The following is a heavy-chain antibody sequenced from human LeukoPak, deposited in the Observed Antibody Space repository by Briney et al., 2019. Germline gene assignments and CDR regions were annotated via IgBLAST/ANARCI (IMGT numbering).Heavy chain of an antibody. Sequence: YADSVKGRFTISRDNSKNTLYLQMNSLRPEDTAVYYCAKGGVDATNAAYDGMDVWGRGTAVTVSS. J-gene: IGHJ6*02. CDR3: AKGGVDATNAAYDGMDV. V-gene: IGHV3-30*02. D-gene: IGHD2-15*01.